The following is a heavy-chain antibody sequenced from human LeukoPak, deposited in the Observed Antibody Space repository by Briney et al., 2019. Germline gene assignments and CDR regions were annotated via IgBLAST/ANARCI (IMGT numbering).Heavy chain of an antibody. Sequence: PSETLSLTCTVSGGSISSSGYYWGWIRQPPGKGLEWIGSIYYSGSTYYNPSLKSRVTISVDTSKNQFSLKLSSVTAADTAVYYCARSGYSSGWYWFDPWGQGTLVTVSS. D-gene: IGHD6-19*01. CDR3: ARSGYSSGWYWFDP. V-gene: IGHV4-39*01. J-gene: IGHJ5*02. CDR1: GGSISSSGYY. CDR2: IYYSGST.